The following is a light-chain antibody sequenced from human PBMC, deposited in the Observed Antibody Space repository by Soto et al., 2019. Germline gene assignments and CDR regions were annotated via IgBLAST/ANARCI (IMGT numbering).Light chain of an antibody. J-gene: IGKJ5*01. Sequence: EILLTQSPATLSLSPGERATLSCRASQSVSSYLAWYQQKPGHAPRLLIYDASNRATGIPARFSGSGSGTEFTLTISSLEPEDFEVYYCQQRSNWPRTFGQGTRLEIK. CDR2: DAS. V-gene: IGKV3-11*01. CDR3: QQRSNWPRT. CDR1: QSVSSY.